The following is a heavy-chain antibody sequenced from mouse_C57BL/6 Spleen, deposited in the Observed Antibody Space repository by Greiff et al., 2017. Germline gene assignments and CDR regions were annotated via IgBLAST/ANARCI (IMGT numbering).Heavy chain of an antibody. Sequence: QVQLQQPGAELVKPGASVKLSCKASGYTFTSYWMQWVKQRPGQGLEWIGEIDPSDSYTNYNQKFKGKATLTVDTSSSTAYMQLSSLTSEDSAVYYCARSGIYYDYDGRGGFACWGQGTLVTVSA. J-gene: IGHJ3*01. D-gene: IGHD2-4*01. CDR3: ARSGIYYDYDGRGGFAC. V-gene: IGHV1-50*01. CDR2: IDPSDSYT. CDR1: GYTFTSYW.